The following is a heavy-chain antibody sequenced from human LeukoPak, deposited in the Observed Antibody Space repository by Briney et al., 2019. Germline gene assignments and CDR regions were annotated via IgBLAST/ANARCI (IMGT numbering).Heavy chain of an antibody. CDR3: ARHFYDSSGYSAGFDY. Sequence: GGSLRLSCAASGFTFSSYSMNWVRQAPGKGLEWVSSISSSSSYIYYADSVKGRFTISRDNAKNSLYLQMNSLRAEDTAVYYCARHFYDSSGYSAGFDYWGQGTLVTVSS. J-gene: IGHJ4*02. V-gene: IGHV3-21*01. CDR2: ISSSSSYI. CDR1: GFTFSSYS. D-gene: IGHD3-22*01.